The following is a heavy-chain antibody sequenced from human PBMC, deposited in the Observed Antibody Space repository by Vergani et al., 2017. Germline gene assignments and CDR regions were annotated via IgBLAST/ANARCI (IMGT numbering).Heavy chain of an antibody. J-gene: IGHJ3*02. CDR3: ARDVSYSSSWYGDAFDI. V-gene: IGHV4-59*01. CDR2: IYYSGST. Sequence: QVQLQESGPGLVKPSETLSLTCTVSGGSISSYYWSWIRQPPGKGLEWIGYIYYSGSTNYNPSLKSRVTISVDASKNQFSRKLSSVTAADTAVYYCARDVSYSSSWYGDAFDIWGQGTMVTVSS. D-gene: IGHD6-13*01. CDR1: GGSISSYY.